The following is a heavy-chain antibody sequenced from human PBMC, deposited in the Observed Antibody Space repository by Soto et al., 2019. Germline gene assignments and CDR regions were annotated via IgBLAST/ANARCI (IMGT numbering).Heavy chain of an antibody. CDR1: GFSFSSYA. CDR3: AKGSIEYSASIDY. D-gene: IGHD4-4*01. CDR2: ISGSGGSS. J-gene: IGHJ4*02. V-gene: IGHV3-23*01. Sequence: LKISCEASGFSFSSYAMIWVRQAPGKGLEWVSVISGSGGSSYFADSVKGRFTISRDNSKNMLYLEMSSLRAEDTAIYFCAKGSIEYSASIDYWGQGTLVTVSS.